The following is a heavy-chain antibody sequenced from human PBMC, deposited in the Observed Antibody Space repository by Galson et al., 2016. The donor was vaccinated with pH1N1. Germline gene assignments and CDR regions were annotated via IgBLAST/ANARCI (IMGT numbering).Heavy chain of an antibody. D-gene: IGHD4-17*01. CDR1: GYSLTDYY. CDR2: INPTTDST. J-gene: IGHJ6*02. CDR3: ARDPTPTTGPRFSFFYGMDV. Sequence: SVKVSCKASGYSLTDYYIHWVRQAPGQGLEWMGIINPTTDSTSYAQKFQGRVTVTRDTSATTFYLDLSSLRSDDTAVYYCARDPTPTTGPRFSFFYGMDVWGQGTTVTVSS. V-gene: IGHV1-46*01.